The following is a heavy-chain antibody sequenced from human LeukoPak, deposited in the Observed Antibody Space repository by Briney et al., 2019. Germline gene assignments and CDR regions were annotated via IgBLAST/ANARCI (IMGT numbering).Heavy chain of an antibody. CDR3: AGQSSGSVYYYFDY. V-gene: IGHV3-23*01. CDR1: GFTFSSYA. D-gene: IGHD3-10*01. CDR2: ISGSGGST. Sequence: QPGGSLRLSCAASGFTFSSYAMSWVRQAPGKGLEWVSAISGSGGSTYYADSVKGRFTISRDNSKNTLYLQMNSLRAEDTAVYYCAGQSSGSVYYYFDYWGQGTLVTVSS. J-gene: IGHJ4*02.